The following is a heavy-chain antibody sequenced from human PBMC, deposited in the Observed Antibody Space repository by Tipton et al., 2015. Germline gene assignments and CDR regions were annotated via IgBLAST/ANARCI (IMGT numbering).Heavy chain of an antibody. CDR2: THYTGNT. CDR1: AYSISTDYY. V-gene: IGHV4-38-2*01. J-gene: IGHJ4*02. CDR3: ACQDYDSLTRDYQTVDY. D-gene: IGHD3-9*01. Sequence: GLVKPSETLSLTCAVSAYSISTDYYWVWIRQPPGKGLEWIGHTHYTGNTNYNASLKSRVTMSLDTSKNQFSLKLTSVTAADTAVYYCACQDYDSLTRDYQTVDYWRQGTLVTVSS.